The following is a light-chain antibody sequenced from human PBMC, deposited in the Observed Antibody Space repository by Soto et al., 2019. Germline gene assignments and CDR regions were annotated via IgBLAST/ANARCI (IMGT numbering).Light chain of an antibody. V-gene: IGKV3-11*01. Sequence: EIVLTQSPATLPVSPGERATLSCRASRSVSVYLDWYQQKSGQAPRLLIYDASKRPTGIPARFSGSGSGTDFTLTIRILEPEDFAVYYCQQRDDLITFGGGTRVDIK. J-gene: IGKJ4*01. CDR1: RSVSVY. CDR2: DAS. CDR3: QQRDDLIT.